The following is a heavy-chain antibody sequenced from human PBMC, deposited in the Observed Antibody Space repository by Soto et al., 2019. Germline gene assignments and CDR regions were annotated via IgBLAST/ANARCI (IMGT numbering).Heavy chain of an antibody. V-gene: IGHV3-23*01. CDR1: GFTFSSYA. CDR2: ISGGGETT. Sequence: EVQLLESGGGLVQPGGSLRLSCAASGFTFSSYAMWWVRQAPGKGLEGVSAISGGGETTSYADSVKGRFTISRDNAKNTLSLQMNSLRAEDTAVYYCAFNSGSGSYYFDYWGQGTLVTVSS. CDR3: AFNSGSGSYYFDY. D-gene: IGHD3-10*01. J-gene: IGHJ4*02.